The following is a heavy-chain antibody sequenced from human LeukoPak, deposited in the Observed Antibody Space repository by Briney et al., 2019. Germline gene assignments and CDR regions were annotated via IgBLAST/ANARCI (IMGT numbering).Heavy chain of an antibody. CDR1: GFTVSTYY. J-gene: IGHJ4*02. Sequence: GGSLRLSCAASGFTVSTYYMTWVRQAPGKGLECVSDIYSGGSTHYADSVKGRFTVSRDNSKNTLYLQMNSLRVEDTAVYYCASRGDLSWFGALRHWSQGTLVTVSS. V-gene: IGHV3-53*01. CDR3: ASRGDLSWFGALRH. CDR2: IYSGGST. D-gene: IGHD3-16*02.